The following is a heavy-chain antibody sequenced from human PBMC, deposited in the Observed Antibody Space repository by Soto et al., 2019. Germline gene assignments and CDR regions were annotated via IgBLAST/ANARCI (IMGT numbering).Heavy chain of an antibody. V-gene: IGHV4-30-4*01. CDR3: ARDPRGITGPFDY. CDR2: IYYSGST. J-gene: IGHJ4*02. CDR1: GGSISSGDYY. D-gene: IGHD2-8*02. Sequence: SETLSLTCTVSGGSISSGDYYWSWIRQPPGKGLEWIGYIYYSGSTYYNPSLKSRVTISVDTSKNQFSLKLSSVTAADTAVYYCARDPRGITGPFDYWGQGTLVTVSS.